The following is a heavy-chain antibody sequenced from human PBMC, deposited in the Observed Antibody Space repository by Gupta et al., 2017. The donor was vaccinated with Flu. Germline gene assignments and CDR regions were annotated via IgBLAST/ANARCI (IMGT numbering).Heavy chain of an antibody. D-gene: IGHD2-2*01. CDR3: ARGANQESNFDY. V-gene: IGHV4-31*02. CDR1: ISSGDYY. CDR2: IYNSGNT. Sequence: ISSGDYYWGWIRQHPGMGLEWIGYIYNSGNTNYNPVLKSRATISADTSKNQFSLNLSSVTATDTAVYYCARGANQESNFDYWGQGTLVTVSS. J-gene: IGHJ4*02.